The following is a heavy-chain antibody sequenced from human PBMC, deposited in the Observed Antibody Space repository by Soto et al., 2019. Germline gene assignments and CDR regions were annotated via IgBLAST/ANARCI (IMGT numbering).Heavy chain of an antibody. V-gene: IGHV4-59*01. CDR1: GGSISSYY. CDR2: IYYSGST. Sequence: PSETLSLTCTVSGGSISSYYWSWIRQPPWKGLEWIGYIYYSGSTNYNPSLKSRVTISVDTSKNQFSVKLSSVTAADTAVYYCASSSGNSYGYPDAFDIWGQGTMVTVSS. CDR3: ASSSGNSYGYPDAFDI. D-gene: IGHD5-18*01. J-gene: IGHJ3*02.